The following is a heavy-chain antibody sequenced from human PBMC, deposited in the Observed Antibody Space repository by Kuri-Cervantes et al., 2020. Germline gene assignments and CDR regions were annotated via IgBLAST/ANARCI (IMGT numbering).Heavy chain of an antibody. CDR1: GASISSGDYY. CDR3: ARVRYDNSGYYLIDH. D-gene: IGHD3-22*01. V-gene: IGHV4-30-4*08. J-gene: IGHJ4*02. CDR2: IQYSGST. Sequence: SETLSLTCTLSGASISSGDYYWIWIRQPPGKGLEWIGYIQYSGSTYYKPSLRSRVAISMDKSKSHFALSLTSVTAADTALYYCARVRYDNSGYYLIDHWGQGTLVTVSS.